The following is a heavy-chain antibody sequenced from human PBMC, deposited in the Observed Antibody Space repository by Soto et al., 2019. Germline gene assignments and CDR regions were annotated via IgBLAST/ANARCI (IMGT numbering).Heavy chain of an antibody. CDR3: ARDEMVRGVIPN. J-gene: IGHJ4*02. D-gene: IGHD3-10*01. CDR2: INHSGST. V-gene: IGHV4-34*01. CDR1: GGSVSGYY. Sequence: NPSETLSLTCAVYGGSVSGYYWSWIRQPPGKGLEWIGEINHSGSTNYNPSLKSRVTISVDTSKNQFSLKLGSVTAADTAVYYCARDEMVRGVIPNWGQGTLVTVSS.